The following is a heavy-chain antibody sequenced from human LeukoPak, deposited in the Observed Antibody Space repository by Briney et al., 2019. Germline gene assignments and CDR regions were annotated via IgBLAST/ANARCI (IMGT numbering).Heavy chain of an antibody. D-gene: IGHD3-16*01. J-gene: IGHJ4*02. Sequence: GASVKVSCKASGYTFTSYGISWVRQAPGQGLEWMGGIIPIFGTANYAQKFQGRVTITTDESTSTAYMELSSLRSEDTAVYYCARWGRWGYFDYWGQGTLVTVSS. CDR2: IIPIFGTA. CDR3: ARWGRWGYFDY. V-gene: IGHV1-69*05. CDR1: GYTFTSYG.